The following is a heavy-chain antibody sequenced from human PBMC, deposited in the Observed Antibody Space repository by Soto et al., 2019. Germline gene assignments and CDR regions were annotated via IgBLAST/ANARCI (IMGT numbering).Heavy chain of an antibody. J-gene: IGHJ6*02. CDR2: TYYRSRWYS. D-gene: IGHD2-15*01. CDR1: GDSVSSSSVA. CDR3: ARSEEDSDYYYYGLDV. Sequence: QTLSLTCVISGDSVSSSSVAWNWVRQSPSRGLEWLGRTYYRSRWYSDFAVSVRGRIVINADTSKNQFSLQLNSVTPEDTAVYFCARSEEDSDYYYYGLDVWGQGPTGTAS. V-gene: IGHV6-1*01.